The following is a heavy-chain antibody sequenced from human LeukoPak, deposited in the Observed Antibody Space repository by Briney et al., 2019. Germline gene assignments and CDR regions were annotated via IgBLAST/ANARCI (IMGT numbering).Heavy chain of an antibody. CDR1: GFTFNEFW. V-gene: IGHV3-74*01. Sequence: TGGSLRLSCAASGFTFNEFWMHWVRQVPGKGLMWVARIHKDGLHTWYADSMKGRFTISRDNAENTVCLQLNSLRVEDTAVYYCARESEAAGTYYLDHWGQGNLVTVSS. CDR2: IHKDGLHT. D-gene: IGHD6-25*01. J-gene: IGHJ4*02. CDR3: ARESEAAGTYYLDH.